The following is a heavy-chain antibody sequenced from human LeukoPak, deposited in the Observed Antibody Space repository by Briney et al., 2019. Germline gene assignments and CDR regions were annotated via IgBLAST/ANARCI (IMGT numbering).Heavy chain of an antibody. V-gene: IGHV3-21*01. CDR2: ISSSSSYI. CDR3: ARSRIEILGTYYFDY. CDR1: GFTFSSYS. J-gene: IGHJ4*02. Sequence: GGSLRLSCAASGFTFSSYSMNWVRQAPGKGLEWVSSISSSSSYIYYADSVKGRFTISRDNAKNSLYLQMNSLGAEDTAVYYCARSRIEILGTYYFDYWGQGTLVTVSS. D-gene: IGHD2-15*01.